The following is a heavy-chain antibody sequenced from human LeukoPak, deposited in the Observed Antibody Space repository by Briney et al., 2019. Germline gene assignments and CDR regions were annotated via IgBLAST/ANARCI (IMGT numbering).Heavy chain of an antibody. CDR2: INAGNGNT. CDR3: ARARDIRKGWYFDL. D-gene: IGHD2-15*01. J-gene: IGHJ2*01. CDR1: GYTFTSYA. V-gene: IGHV1-3*01. Sequence: ASVKVSCKASGYTFTSYAMHWVRQAPGQSLEWMGWINAGNGNTKYSQKFQGRVTITRDTSASTAYMELSSLRSEDTAVYYCARARDIRKGWYFDLWGRGTLVTVSS.